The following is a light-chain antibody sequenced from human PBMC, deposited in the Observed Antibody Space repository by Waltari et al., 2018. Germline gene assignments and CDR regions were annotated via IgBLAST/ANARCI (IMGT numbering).Light chain of an antibody. Sequence: QSVLPQPPSVSAAPGQKVTISCSGSSSTLGIPFLSWYQIFPGTAPKLLIYEDNKRPSGIPDRFSGSKSGTSSTLGIAGLQTGDEADYYCGVWDDSLTSEVFGTGTKVAVL. V-gene: IGLV1-51*02. CDR2: EDN. CDR3: GVWDDSLTSEV. CDR1: SSTLGIPF. J-gene: IGLJ1*01.